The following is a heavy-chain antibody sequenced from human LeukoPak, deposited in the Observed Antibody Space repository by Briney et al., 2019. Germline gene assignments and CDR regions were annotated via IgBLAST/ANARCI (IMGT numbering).Heavy chain of an antibody. Sequence: SGTLSLTCAVSGGSISSSNWWSWVRQPPGKGLEWIGEIYHSGSTNYNPSLKSRVTISVDKSKNQFSLKLSSVTAADTAVYYCARVSLYCSSTSRYNWFDPWGQGTLVTVSS. CDR2: IYHSGST. CDR3: ARVSLYCSSTSRYNWFDP. CDR1: GGSISSSNW. V-gene: IGHV4-4*02. D-gene: IGHD2-2*01. J-gene: IGHJ5*02.